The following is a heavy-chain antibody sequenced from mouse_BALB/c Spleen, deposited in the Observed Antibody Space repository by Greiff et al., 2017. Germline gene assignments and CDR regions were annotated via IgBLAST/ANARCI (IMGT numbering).Heavy chain of an antibody. D-gene: IGHD2-4*01. J-gene: IGHJ4*01. V-gene: IGHV1-80*01. CDR3: TRRDYDDAIDY. Sequence: QVQLQQSGAELVRPGSSVKISCKASGYAFSSYWKNWVKQRPGQGLEWIGQIYPGDGDTNYNGKFKGKATLTADKSSSTAYMQLSSLTSEDSAVYFCTRRDYDDAIDYWGQGTSVTVSS. CDR2: IYPGDGDT. CDR1: GYAFSSYW.